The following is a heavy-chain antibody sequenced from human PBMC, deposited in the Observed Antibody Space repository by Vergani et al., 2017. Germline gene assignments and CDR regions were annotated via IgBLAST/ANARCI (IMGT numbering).Heavy chain of an antibody. Sequence: EVQLVESGGGIVKPGGSLRLSCVASGFSFRNAWMNWVRRTPGKGLEWVGRIKSTFDRGTTDYAAAVKGRFTISRDDSKNTLFLQMNGLKTEDIGVYYCTTDPRYWGDGSCYWIRDHHYYGMDVWGQGTTVTVSS. CDR3: TTDPRYWGDGSCYWIRDHHYYGMDV. V-gene: IGHV3-15*07. CDR1: GFSFRNAW. J-gene: IGHJ6*02. D-gene: IGHD3-10*01. CDR2: IKSTFDRGTT.